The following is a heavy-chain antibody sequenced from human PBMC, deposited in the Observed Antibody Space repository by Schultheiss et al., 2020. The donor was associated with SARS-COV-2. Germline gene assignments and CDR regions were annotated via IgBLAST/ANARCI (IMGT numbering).Heavy chain of an antibody. D-gene: IGHD6-19*01. J-gene: IGHJ4*02. V-gene: IGHV3-7*03. CDR3: AGLGLHTVDY. Sequence: GGSLRLSCAASGFTFSGYWMSWVRQAPGKGLECVAYINHNGNQKDYVDSVKGRFTISRDNAKNSLYLQMNSLRAEDTAVYYCAGLGLHTVDYWGQGTQGTVAS. CDR1: GFTFSGYW. CDR2: INHNGNQK.